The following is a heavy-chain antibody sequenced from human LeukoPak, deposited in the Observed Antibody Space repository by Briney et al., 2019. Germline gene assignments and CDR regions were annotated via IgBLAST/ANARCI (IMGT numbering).Heavy chain of an antibody. CDR1: GGTFTSYA. CDR2: TFPSFGTA. CDR3: ARAPYDSDVQIGFYYYYMDV. J-gene: IGHJ6*03. Sequence: ASVKVSCKASGGTFTSYAISWVRQAPGQGLGWMGGTFPSFGTANYAQKFQGRVTITADESTSTAYMELSSLRSEDTAVYYCARAPYDSDVQIGFYYYYMDVWGKGTTVTVSS. V-gene: IGHV1-69*01. D-gene: IGHD3-22*01.